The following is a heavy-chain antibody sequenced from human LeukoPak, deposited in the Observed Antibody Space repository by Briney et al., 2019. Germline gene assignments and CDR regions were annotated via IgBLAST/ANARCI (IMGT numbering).Heavy chain of an antibody. J-gene: IGHJ4*02. CDR2: INPNSGGT. CDR1: GGTFSSYV. D-gene: IGHD6-6*01. V-gene: IGHV1-2*02. Sequence: ASVKVSCKASGGTFSSYVINWVRQAPGQGLEWMGWINPNSGGTNYAQKFQGRVTMTRDTSISTVYMELSRLRSDDTAVYYCVRPWGYSSSIDYWGQGTLVTVSS. CDR3: VRPWGYSSSIDY.